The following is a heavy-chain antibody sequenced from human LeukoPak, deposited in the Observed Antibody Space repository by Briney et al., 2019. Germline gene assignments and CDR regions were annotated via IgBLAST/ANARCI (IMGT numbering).Heavy chain of an antibody. CDR1: GGSISSYY. CDR3: ARSAIDAFDI. J-gene: IGHJ3*02. D-gene: IGHD6-25*01. CDR2: IYNSGST. Sequence: PSEALSLTCTVSGGSISSYYWSWIRQPPGKGLECIGYIYNSGSTNYNPSLKSRVSISVDTSKNQFSLKLSSVTAADTAVYYCARSAIDAFDIWGQGTMVTVSS. V-gene: IGHV4-59*08.